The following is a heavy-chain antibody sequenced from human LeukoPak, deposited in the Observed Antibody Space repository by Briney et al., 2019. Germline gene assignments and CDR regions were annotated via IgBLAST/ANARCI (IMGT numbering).Heavy chain of an antibody. CDR3: ARPSAPQIVVALDFDV. J-gene: IGHJ4*02. Sequence: ASVKVSCKTSGYNFITLGISWVRLAPGQGLEWIGSISTYTGNTNYAQKFQDRVTMTIDMSTTTAYMELRALRSDDTAIYYCARPSAPQIVVALDFDVWGQGTLLTVSS. D-gene: IGHD1-26*01. CDR2: ISTYTGNT. V-gene: IGHV1-18*01. CDR1: GYNFITLG.